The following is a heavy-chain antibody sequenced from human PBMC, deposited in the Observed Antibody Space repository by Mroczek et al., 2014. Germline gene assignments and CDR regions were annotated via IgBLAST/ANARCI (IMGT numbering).Heavy chain of an antibody. CDR1: WVRSVVTY. J-gene: IGHJ6*03. V-gene: IGHV4-34*01. CDR2: SIIVEAP. D-gene: IGHD2-21*01. CDR3: ARGQPPRHQYCGGDCYSDPRYYYYYMDV. Sequence: LQESGRQDXCKTFRRPCPSTSRCLWWVRSVVTYWSWIRQPHGRGVEWDWGKSIIVEAPTTTRPSKSRVTISVDTSKNQFSLKLSSVTAADTAVYYCARGQPPRHQYCGGDCYSDPRYYYYYMDVWGKGTTVTVSS.